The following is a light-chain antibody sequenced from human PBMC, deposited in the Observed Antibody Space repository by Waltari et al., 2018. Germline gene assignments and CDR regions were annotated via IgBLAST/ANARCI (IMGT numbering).Light chain of an antibody. CDR3: ASCTDTIPPVV. CDR2: GVN. V-gene: IGLV2-14*01. J-gene: IGLJ2*01. Sequence: QSALTQPASVSGSPGQSITISCTGTSRDIGLYNCVSWYQLHPGEAPTLILYGVNSRPSGVSNRFSGSNSGNTASLTSSGLQGDDEADYFCASCTDTIPPVVFGGGTKLTVL. CDR1: SRDIGLYNC.